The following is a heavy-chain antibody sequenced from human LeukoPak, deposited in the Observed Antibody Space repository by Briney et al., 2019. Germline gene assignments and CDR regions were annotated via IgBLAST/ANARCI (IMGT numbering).Heavy chain of an antibody. D-gene: IGHD1-26*01. J-gene: IGHJ5*02. V-gene: IGHV3-53*01. CDR1: GFTVSSNY. Sequence: PGGSLRLSCAASGFTVSSNYMSWVRQAPGKGLEWVSVIYSGGSTYYADSVKGRFTISRDNSKSTVYLQMNSLRAEDTAVYYCARVAYSGSLWTWGQGTLVIVSS. CDR3: ARVAYSGSLWT. CDR2: IYSGGST.